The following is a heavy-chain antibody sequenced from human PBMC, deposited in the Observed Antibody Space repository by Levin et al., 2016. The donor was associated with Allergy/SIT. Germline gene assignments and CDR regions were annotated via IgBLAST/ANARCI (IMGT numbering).Heavy chain of an antibody. CDR2: IYPGDSDT. CDR3: ARPRGDTVTTTIGWFDP. D-gene: IGHD4-11*01. J-gene: IGHJ5*02. CDR1: GYSFTSYW. Sequence: GESLKISCKGSGYSFTSYWIGWVRQMPGKGLEWMGIIYPGDSDTRYSPSFQGQVTISADKSISTAYLQWSSLKASDTAMYYCARPRGDTVTTTIGWFDPWGQGTLVTVSS. V-gene: IGHV5-51*01.